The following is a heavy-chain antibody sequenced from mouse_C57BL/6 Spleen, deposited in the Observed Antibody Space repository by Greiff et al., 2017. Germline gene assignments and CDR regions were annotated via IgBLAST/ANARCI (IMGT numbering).Heavy chain of an antibody. J-gene: IGHJ2*01. V-gene: IGHV2-2*01. CDR3: ARGDYSNPFDY. Sequence: QVQLQQSGPGLVQPSQSLSITCTVSGFSFTSYGVHWVRQSPGKGLEWLGVIWSGGSTDYNAAFISRMSISKDDAKSQVFINMNSLQADDTAIYYCARGDYSNPFDYWGQGTTLTVSS. D-gene: IGHD2-5*01. CDR2: IWSGGST. CDR1: GFSFTSYG.